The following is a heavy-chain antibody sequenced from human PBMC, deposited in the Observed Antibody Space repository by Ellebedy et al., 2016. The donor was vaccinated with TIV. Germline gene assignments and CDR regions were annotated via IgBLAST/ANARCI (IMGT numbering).Heavy chain of an antibody. CDR3: ARQPFGFGESWSSDAFDI. CDR2: INPNSGGT. Sequence: ASVKVSCKASGCTFTGYYMHWVRQAPGQGLEWMGWINPNSGGTNYAQKFQGWVTMTRDTSISTAYIELSSLRSQDTAVYYCARQPFGFGESWSSDAFDIWGQGTMVTVSS. J-gene: IGHJ3*02. D-gene: IGHD3-10*01. CDR1: GCTFTGYY. V-gene: IGHV1-2*04.